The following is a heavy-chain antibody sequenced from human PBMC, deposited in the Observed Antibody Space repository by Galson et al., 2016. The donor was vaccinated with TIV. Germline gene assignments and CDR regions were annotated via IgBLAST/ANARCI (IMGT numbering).Heavy chain of an antibody. CDR2: ITGMFGTA. CDR3: ARGNYYYETTFDY. Sequence: SVKVSCKASEGKFSSFAISWVRQAPGQGLEWMGGITGMFGTAKYAQKFQGRLTITTDELTSSAYMELSSLRSEDTAVYYCARGNYYYETTFDYWGQGTLGHVS. D-gene: IGHD3-22*01. J-gene: IGHJ4*02. CDR1: EGKFSSFA. V-gene: IGHV1-69*05.